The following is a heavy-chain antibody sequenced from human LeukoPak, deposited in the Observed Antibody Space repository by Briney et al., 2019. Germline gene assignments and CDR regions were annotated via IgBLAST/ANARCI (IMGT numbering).Heavy chain of an antibody. J-gene: IGHJ3*02. CDR2: IYYSGST. V-gene: IGHV4-59*01. CDR1: GGSISSYY. D-gene: IGHD3-16*01. Sequence: SETLSLTCTVSGGSISSYYGSWIRQPPGKGLEWIGYIYYSGSTNYNPSLKSRVTISVDTSKNQFSLKLSSVTAADTAVYYCAGGVGDAKHHDAFDIWGQGTMVTVSS. CDR3: AGGVGDAKHHDAFDI.